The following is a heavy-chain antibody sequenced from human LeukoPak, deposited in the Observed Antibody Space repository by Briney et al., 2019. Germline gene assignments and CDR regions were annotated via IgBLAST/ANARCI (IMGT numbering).Heavy chain of an antibody. J-gene: IGHJ4*02. CDR2: IYTSGST. CDR1: GGSISSGSYY. CDR3: ARVDSSSPYYFDY. D-gene: IGHD6-6*01. Sequence: SQTLSLTCTVSGGSISSGSYYWSWIRQPAGKGLEWIGRIYTSGSTNYNPSLKSRVTISVDTSKNQFSLKLSSVTAADTAVYYCARVDSSSPYYFDYWGQGTLVTVSS. V-gene: IGHV4-61*02.